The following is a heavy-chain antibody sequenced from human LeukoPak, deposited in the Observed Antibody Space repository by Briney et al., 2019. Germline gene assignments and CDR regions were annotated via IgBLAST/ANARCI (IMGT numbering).Heavy chain of an antibody. D-gene: IGHD3-16*01. CDR2: FDPEDGET. CDR1: GYTLTELS. Sequence: ASVNVSCKVSGYTLTELSMHWVRQAPGRALEWIGGFDPEDGETIYAQKFQGRVTETEDTSTDPAYMELSSLRSEDAAVYYCATDPWGGGYRVFDYWGQGTLVTVSS. CDR3: ATDPWGGGYRVFDY. J-gene: IGHJ4*02. V-gene: IGHV1-24*01.